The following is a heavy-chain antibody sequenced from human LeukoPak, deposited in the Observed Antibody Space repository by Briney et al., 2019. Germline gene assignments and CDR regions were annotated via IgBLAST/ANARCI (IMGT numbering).Heavy chain of an antibody. CDR2: INPNNGGT. D-gene: IGHD6-19*01. Sequence: ASVRVSCKASGYTFRGHNIHWMRQAPGQGLEWVGWINPNNGGTNYAQKFQGRVTMTRDTSAGTVYMDLSSLRSGDTAVYYCAQSIAVPSIPTFDVWGQGTVVSVSS. J-gene: IGHJ3*01. CDR3: AQSIAVPSIPTFDV. CDR1: GYTFRGHN. V-gene: IGHV1-2*02.